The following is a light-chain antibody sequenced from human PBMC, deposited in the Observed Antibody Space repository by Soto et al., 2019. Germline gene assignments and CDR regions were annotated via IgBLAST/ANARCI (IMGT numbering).Light chain of an antibody. V-gene: IGKV3-20*01. CDR2: GAS. Sequence: EIVLTQSPGTLSLSPGERATXXXXASQSITNSYLAWYQQKPGRAHRLLIYGASSRATGIPDRFSGSGSGTDFTLTISRLEPEDFAMYYCQQYGYLVTFGGGTKVDIK. CDR1: QSITNSY. CDR3: QQYGYLVT. J-gene: IGKJ4*01.